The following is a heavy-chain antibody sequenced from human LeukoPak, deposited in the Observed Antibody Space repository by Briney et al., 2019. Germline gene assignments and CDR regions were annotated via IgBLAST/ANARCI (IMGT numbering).Heavy chain of an antibody. CDR3: ARGSASGSRYPFDY. Sequence: GASVKVSCKSSGYTFTDFYIHWVRQAPGQGLEWMGWINPNGGGTNYAQKFQGSVTMTRDTSICTAYMELSSLTSDDTAVYSCARGSASGSRYPFDYWGQGTLVTVSS. V-gene: IGHV1-2*02. D-gene: IGHD3-10*01. CDR2: INPNGGGT. CDR1: GYTFTDFY. J-gene: IGHJ4*02.